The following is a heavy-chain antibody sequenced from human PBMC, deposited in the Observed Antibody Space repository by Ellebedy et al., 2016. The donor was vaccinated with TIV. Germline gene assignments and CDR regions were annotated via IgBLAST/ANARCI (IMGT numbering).Heavy chain of an antibody. D-gene: IGHD3-10*01. Sequence: GESLKISCAASGFSFSTYWMSWVRQAPGKGLEWVANIKRDGSEKYYVDSVKGRFTISRDNAKNSLYLQLNSLRAEDTAVYYCARGWVTVDSPFDYWGQGTLVTVSS. J-gene: IGHJ4*02. CDR1: GFSFSTYW. V-gene: IGHV3-7*03. CDR3: ARGWVTVDSPFDY. CDR2: IKRDGSEK.